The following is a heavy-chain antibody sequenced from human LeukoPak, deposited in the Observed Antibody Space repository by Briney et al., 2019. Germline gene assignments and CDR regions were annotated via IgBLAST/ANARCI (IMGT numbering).Heavy chain of an antibody. D-gene: IGHD2-2*01. CDR1: GYNFPAYF. CDR3: ARVGFSTSWSNFDY. CDR2: INPNGGDT. J-gene: IGHJ4*02. Sequence: ASVKVSCKTAGYNFPAYFVHWVRQAPGQGLEWMGRINPNGGDTNYAQKFQGRVTMASDTSISTAYMELSSLISDDTAAYYCARVGFSTSWSNFDYWGQGTLVTVSS. V-gene: IGHV1-2*06.